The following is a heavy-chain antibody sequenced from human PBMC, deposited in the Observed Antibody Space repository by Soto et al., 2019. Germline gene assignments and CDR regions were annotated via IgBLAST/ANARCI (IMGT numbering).Heavy chain of an antibody. V-gene: IGHV3-23*01. D-gene: IGHD2-15*01. Sequence: PGGSLRLSCAASGFTFSSYAMSWVRQAPGKGLEWVSAISGSGGSTYYADSVKGRFTISRDNDKNSLYLQMNNLRAEDTATYYCTRAHEVAWFDSWGLGTMVTVYS. CDR3: TRAHEVAWFDS. CDR1: GFTFSSYA. J-gene: IGHJ5*01. CDR2: ISGSGGST.